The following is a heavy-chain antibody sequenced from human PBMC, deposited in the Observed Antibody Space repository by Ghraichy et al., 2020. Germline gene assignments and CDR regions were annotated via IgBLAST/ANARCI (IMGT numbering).Heavy chain of an antibody. CDR2: ISGSGGST. CDR1: GFTFSSYA. V-gene: IGHV3-23*01. D-gene: IGHD4-23*01. Sequence: GGSLRLSCAASGFTFSSYAMSWVRQAPGKGLEWVSAISGSGGSTYYADSVKGRFTISRDNSKNTLYLQMNSLRAEDTAVYYCAKDFGAWGGNPDPLDYWGQGTLVTVSS. J-gene: IGHJ4*02. CDR3: AKDFGAWGGNPDPLDY.